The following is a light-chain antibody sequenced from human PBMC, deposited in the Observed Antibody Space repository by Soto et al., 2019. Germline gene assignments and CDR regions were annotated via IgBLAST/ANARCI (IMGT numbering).Light chain of an antibody. Sequence: EIVLAQSPGTLSVSAGDRVTLSCRASQSISINLACYQHKPGQAPRLLIHGASTRATGVPARISGSGSGTEFTLTISSLQSEHFAVYYCQQFRNWPWTFGQGTKVDIK. CDR3: QQFRNWPWT. V-gene: IGKV3D-15*01. CDR1: QSISIN. J-gene: IGKJ1*01. CDR2: GAS.